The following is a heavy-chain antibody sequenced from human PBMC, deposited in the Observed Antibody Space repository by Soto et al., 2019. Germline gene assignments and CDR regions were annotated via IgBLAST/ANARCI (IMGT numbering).Heavy chain of an antibody. CDR1: GGSLSTSTYY. CDR2: ISYGGTT. CDR3: ARNLYKALNWFDP. V-gene: IGHV4-39*01. D-gene: IGHD1-1*01. J-gene: IGHJ5*02. Sequence: PSETLSLTCSVSGGSLSTSTYYWGWIRQPPGKGLEWIGTISYGGTTYYNPSLKSRVTMSVDTSKNQFSLELTSLTAADTAVYYCARNLYKALNWFDPWGQGALVTVSS.